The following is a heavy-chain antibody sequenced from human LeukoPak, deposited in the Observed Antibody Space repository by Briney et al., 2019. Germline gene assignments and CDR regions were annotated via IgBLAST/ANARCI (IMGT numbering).Heavy chain of an antibody. V-gene: IGHV3-48*04. D-gene: IGHD3-22*01. CDR3: ARVPYYYDSSGYYYYYYYMDV. J-gene: IGHJ6*03. Sequence: GGSLRLSCAASGFTFSSYSMNWVRQAPGKGLEWVSYISSSSSTIYYADSVKGRFTISRDNAKNSLYLQMNSLRAEDTALYYCARVPYYYDSSGYYYYYYYMDVWGKGTTVTVSS. CDR1: GFTFSSYS. CDR2: ISSSSSTI.